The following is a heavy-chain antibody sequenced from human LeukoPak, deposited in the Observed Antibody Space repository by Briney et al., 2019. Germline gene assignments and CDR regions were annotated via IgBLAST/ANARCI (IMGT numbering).Heavy chain of an antibody. CDR2: ISSNGGST. V-gene: IGHV3-64*01. D-gene: IGHD6-19*01. J-gene: IGHJ4*02. CDR1: GFTFSSYW. Sequence: GGSLRLSCAVSGFTFSSYWMSWVRQAPGKGLEYVSAISSNGGSTYYANSVKGRFTISRDNSKNTLYLQMGSLRAEDMAVYYCARVWYSSGWYDYWGQGTLVTVSS. CDR3: ARVWYSSGWYDY.